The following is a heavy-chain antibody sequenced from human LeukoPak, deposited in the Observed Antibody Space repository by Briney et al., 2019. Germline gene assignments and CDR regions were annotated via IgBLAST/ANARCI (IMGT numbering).Heavy chain of an antibody. CDR1: GFTFSKYG. Sequence: GRSLRLSCVASGFTFSKYGMHWVRQAPGKGLEWISVIQSDGSIKEYADSVKGRFTVSRDNSRNTVYLQMNSLRDEDTAVYYCARVGGYDILTAYFRASDIWGQGTMVTVSS. CDR2: IQSDGSIK. J-gene: IGHJ3*02. V-gene: IGHV3-33*01. CDR3: ARVGGYDILTAYFRASDI. D-gene: IGHD3-9*01.